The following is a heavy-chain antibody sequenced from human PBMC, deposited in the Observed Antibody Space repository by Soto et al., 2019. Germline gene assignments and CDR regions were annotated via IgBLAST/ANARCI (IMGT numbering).Heavy chain of an antibody. CDR1: GYTFTRYG. V-gene: IGHV1-18*01. Sequence: ASVKVSCKASGYTFTRYGISLVRQAPGQGLEWMGWISAYNGNTNYAQKLQGRVTITTDTSTSTAYMQLRSLRSDDTAVYYCARYCSGGSCYHLNWFDPWGQGTLVTVSS. CDR2: ISAYNGNT. D-gene: IGHD2-15*01. J-gene: IGHJ5*02. CDR3: ARYCSGGSCYHLNWFDP.